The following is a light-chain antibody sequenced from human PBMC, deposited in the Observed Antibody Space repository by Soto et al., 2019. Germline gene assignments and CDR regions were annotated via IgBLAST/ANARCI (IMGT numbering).Light chain of an antibody. CDR3: LLYLGGGIWV. V-gene: IGLV8-61*01. CDR1: SGSVSTNNY. J-gene: IGLJ3*02. Sequence: QAVVTQEPSFSVSPGGTVTLTCGLTSGSVSTNNYPSWYQQAPGQAPRTLIYSTKTRSSGVPDRFSGSILGNKAALTITGAQADDESDYYCLLYLGGGIWVFGEGTKLTVL. CDR2: STK.